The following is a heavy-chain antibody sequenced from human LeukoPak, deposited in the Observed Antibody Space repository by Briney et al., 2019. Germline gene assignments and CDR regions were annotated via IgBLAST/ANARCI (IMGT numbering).Heavy chain of an antibody. CDR1: GFTFSNAW. V-gene: IGHV3-15*01. CDR2: IKSKTDGGTT. J-gene: IGHJ4*02. D-gene: IGHD3-22*01. Sequence: GGSLRLSCAASGFTFSNAWMSWVRQAPGKGLEWVGRIKSKTDGGTTDYAAPVKGRFTISRDDSKNTLYLQMNSLKTEDTAVYYCTTLTYYYDSSDYYSWGQGTLVTVSS. CDR3: TTLTYYYDSSDYYS.